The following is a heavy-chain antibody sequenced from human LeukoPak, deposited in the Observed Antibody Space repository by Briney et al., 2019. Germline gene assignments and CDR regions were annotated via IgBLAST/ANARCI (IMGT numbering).Heavy chain of an antibody. V-gene: IGHV3-33*08. J-gene: IGHJ6*02. CDR3: ARDLMVRGIYYYYGMDV. D-gene: IGHD3-10*01. CDR2: IWYDGSNK. CDR1: GFTFSSNW. Sequence: GGSLRLSCAASGFTFSSNWMHWVRQAPGKGLVWVAVIWYDGSNKYYADSAKGRFTISRDNSKNTLYLQMNSLRAEDTAVYYCARDLMVRGIYYYYGMDVWGQGTTVTVSS.